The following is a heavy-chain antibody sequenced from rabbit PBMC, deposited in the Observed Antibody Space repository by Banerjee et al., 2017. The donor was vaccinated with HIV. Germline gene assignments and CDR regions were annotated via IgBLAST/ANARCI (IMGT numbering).Heavy chain of an antibody. CDR2: IYPGFGIR. J-gene: IGHJ4*01. CDR1: GFDFSSYYY. D-gene: IGHD6-1*01. V-gene: IGHV1S40*01. CDR3: ARGDYTYTYTGSTYAPYFNL. Sequence: QSLEESGGDLVKPGASLTLTCTASGFDFSSYYYMCWVRQAPGKGPEWIGCIYPGFGIRNYANSVKGRFTISSDNAQNTVFLQMTSLTASDTATYFCARGDYTYTYTGSTYAPYFNLWGPGTLVTVS.